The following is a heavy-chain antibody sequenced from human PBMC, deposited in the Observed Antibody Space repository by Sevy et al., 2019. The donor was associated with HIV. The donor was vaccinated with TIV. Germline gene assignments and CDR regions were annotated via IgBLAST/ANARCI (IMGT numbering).Heavy chain of an antibody. CDR3: AGEGSIRAFDI. V-gene: IGHV3-11*04. CDR2: ISSSGSTI. D-gene: IGHD2-21*01. CDR1: GFTFSDYY. Sequence: GGSLRLSCAVSGFTFSDYYMTWIRQAPGKGLEWVSYISSSGSTIYYADSVKGRFTISRDNGMNSLYLQMNSLRAEDTAVYYCAGEGSIRAFDIWGQWTMVTVSS. J-gene: IGHJ3*02.